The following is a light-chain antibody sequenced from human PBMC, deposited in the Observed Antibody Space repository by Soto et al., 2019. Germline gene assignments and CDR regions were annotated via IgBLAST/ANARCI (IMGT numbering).Light chain of an antibody. CDR2: AAS. CDR3: QQSYSTPIT. V-gene: IGKV1-39*01. CDR1: QSIDTY. J-gene: IGKJ5*01. Sequence: IHMTQSPCSLSSSVLDSVTIPCRASQSIDTYLNWYQQKPGKAPKLLIYAASSLQSGVPSRFSGSGSGTDFTLTISSLQPEDFATYYCQQSYSTPITFGQGTRLEIK.